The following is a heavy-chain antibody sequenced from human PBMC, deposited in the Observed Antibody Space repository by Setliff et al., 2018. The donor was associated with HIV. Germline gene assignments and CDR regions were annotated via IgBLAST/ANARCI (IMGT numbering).Heavy chain of an antibody. V-gene: IGHV3-23*01. CDR3: ARVGLGGAFDI. D-gene: IGHD1-26*01. Sequence: PGGSLRLSCVASGFVFYSFDMNWVRQTPEKGLEWVSAISPGSDTTYYADSVKGRFTISRDDSRDMLFLQMNSLIPEDTAVYFCARVGLGGAFDIWGQGTKVTVSS. CDR2: ISPGSDTT. CDR1: GFVFYSFD. J-gene: IGHJ3*02.